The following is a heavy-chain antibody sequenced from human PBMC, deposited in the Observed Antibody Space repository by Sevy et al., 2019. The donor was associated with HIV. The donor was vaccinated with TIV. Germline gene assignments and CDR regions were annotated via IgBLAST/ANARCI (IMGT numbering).Heavy chain of an antibody. Sequence: GGSLRLSCAASGFTFSSYAMSWVRQAPGKGLEWVSAISGSGGSTYYADPVKGRFTISRDNSKNTLYLQMNGLRAEDKAVYYCAKVPAMVREVIVPKYYFDYWGQGTLVTVSS. V-gene: IGHV3-23*01. CDR3: AKVPAMVREVIVPKYYFDY. D-gene: IGHD3-10*01. J-gene: IGHJ4*02. CDR2: ISGSGGST. CDR1: GFTFSSYA.